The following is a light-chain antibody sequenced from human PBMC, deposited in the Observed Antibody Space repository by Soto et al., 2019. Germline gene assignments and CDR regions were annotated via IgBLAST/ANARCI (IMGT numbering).Light chain of an antibody. J-gene: IGKJ2*01. CDR1: QDVGRN. CDR3: QQFIHWPKT. Sequence: EIVMTQSPAILAVSPGERATLSCRASQDVGRNLAWYQQKPGQAPRLLIYGAFTRATGIPDRFSGSGSGTEFTLTISSLQSEDFAVYYCQQFIHWPKTFGQGTKLEIK. V-gene: IGKV3-15*01. CDR2: GAF.